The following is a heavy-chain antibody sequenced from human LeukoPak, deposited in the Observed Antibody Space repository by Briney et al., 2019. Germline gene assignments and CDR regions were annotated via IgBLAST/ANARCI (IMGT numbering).Heavy chain of an antibody. J-gene: IGHJ4*02. CDR2: IGGGGGGT. D-gene: IGHD1-14*01. Sequence: PGGSLRLSCAASGFTFSSYEMNWVRQAPGKGLEWVSSIGGGGGGTYYADSVKGRFTISRDNSKNTLYLHINSLRAEDTAVYYCVKDNPLDYWGQGTLVIVSS. CDR3: VKDNPLDY. V-gene: IGHV3-23*01. CDR1: GFTFSSYE.